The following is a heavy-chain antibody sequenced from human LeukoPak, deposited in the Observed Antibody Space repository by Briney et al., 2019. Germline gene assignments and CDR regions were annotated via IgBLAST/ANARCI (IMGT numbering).Heavy chain of an antibody. CDR3: ARDRPELVVGAALPDY. D-gene: IGHD2-15*01. V-gene: IGHV4-39*07. CDR1: GGSITSSSHY. J-gene: IGHJ4*02. Sequence: MPSETLSLTCTVSGGSITSSSHYWGWIRQPPGKGLEWIASIYYSGDAYYNPSLKSRVTISVDTSKNQFSLKLSSVTAADTAVYYCARDRPELVVGAALPDYWGQGTLVTVSS. CDR2: IYYSGDA.